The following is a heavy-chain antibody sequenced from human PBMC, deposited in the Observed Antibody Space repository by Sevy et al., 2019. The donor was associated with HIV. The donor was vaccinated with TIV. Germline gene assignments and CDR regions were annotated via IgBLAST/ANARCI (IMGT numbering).Heavy chain of an antibody. CDR1: GASMRHYY. V-gene: IGHV4-59*01. J-gene: IGHJ4*02. Sequence: SESLSLSCTVFGASMRHYYWIWIRQPPGKGLEWIGYIDYSGSTNYNPSLKTRVTISVDTSKDQFSLKLSSVTAADTAVYYCARGYRSSYYFDYWGQGARVTVSS. D-gene: IGHD6-6*01. CDR2: IDYSGST. CDR3: ARGYRSSYYFDY.